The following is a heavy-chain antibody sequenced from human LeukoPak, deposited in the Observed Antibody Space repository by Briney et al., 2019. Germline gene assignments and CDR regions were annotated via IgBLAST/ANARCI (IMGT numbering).Heavy chain of an antibody. J-gene: IGHJ5*02. D-gene: IGHD3-3*01. CDR3: ARAGDFWSGYSWFDP. V-gene: IGHV4-59*01. CDR2: IYYSGST. Sequence: SETLSLTCTVSGGSISGYYWSWIRQPPGKGLECIGYIYYSGSTNYNPSLKSRVTISVDTSKNQFSLKLSSVTAADTAVYYCARAGDFWSGYSWFDPWGQGTLVTVSS. CDR1: GGSISGYY.